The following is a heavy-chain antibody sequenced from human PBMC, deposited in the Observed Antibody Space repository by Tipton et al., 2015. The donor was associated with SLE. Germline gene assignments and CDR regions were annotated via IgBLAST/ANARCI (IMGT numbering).Heavy chain of an antibody. CDR3: ARVEWENGEGAFDI. Sequence: SLRLSCAVSGFTVSSYEINWVRQAPGKGLEWLSYIFTSSNTIYYADSVKGRFTISGDNAKNSLYLQMNSLRAEDTAVYYCARVEWENGEGAFDIWGQGTMVTVSS. CDR1: GFTVSSYE. D-gene: IGHD1-26*01. V-gene: IGHV3-48*03. CDR2: IFTSSNTI. J-gene: IGHJ3*02.